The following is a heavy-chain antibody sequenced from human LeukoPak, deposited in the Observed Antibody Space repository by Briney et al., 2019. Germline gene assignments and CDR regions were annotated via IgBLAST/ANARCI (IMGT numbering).Heavy chain of an antibody. CDR1: GYYFPSYW. D-gene: IGHD3-10*01. CDR3: ARPNYYGSGSPAGY. J-gene: IGHJ4*02. CDR2: IYPGDSDT. Sequence: GESLKISCKGSGYYFPSYWIGWVRQTPRKGLELIWIIYPGDSDTTYSPSFQGQVTISADKSISTAYLQWSSLKASDTAMYYCARPNYYGSGSPAGYWGQGTLVTVSS. V-gene: IGHV5-51*01.